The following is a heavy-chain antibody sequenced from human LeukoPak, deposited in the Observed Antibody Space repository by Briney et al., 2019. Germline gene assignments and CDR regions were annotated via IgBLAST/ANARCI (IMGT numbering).Heavy chain of an antibody. Sequence: PSETLSLTCGVSGGSISSTNWWSWVRQPPGQGLEWIGEHSLSGLTNYNPSLKSRVTMSLDKSKNHLSLNLTSVTAADTAVYYCSRESGAFSPFGYWGQGTLVTVSS. V-gene: IGHV4-4*02. J-gene: IGHJ4*02. D-gene: IGHD1-26*01. CDR1: GGSISSTNW. CDR2: HSLSGLT. CDR3: SRESGAFSPFGY.